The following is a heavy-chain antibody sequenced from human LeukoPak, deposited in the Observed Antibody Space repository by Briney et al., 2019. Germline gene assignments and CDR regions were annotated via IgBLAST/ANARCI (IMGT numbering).Heavy chain of an antibody. D-gene: IGHD2-2*01. CDR1: GYSFTSYW. J-gene: IGHJ4*02. V-gene: IGHV5-51*01. CDR2: IYPGDSDT. CDR3: ARQYCSSTSCYYFDY. Sequence: GESLKISCKGSGYSFTSYWIGWVRQMPGNGLEWMGIIYPGDSDTRYSPSFQGQVTISADKSISTAYLQWSSLKASDTAMYYCARQYCSSTSCYYFDYWGQGTLVTVSS.